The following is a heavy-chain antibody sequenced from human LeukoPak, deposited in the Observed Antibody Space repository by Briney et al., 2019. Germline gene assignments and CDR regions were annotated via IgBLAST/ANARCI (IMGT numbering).Heavy chain of an antibody. D-gene: IGHD6-13*01. J-gene: IGHJ4*02. Sequence: GGSLRLSCTASGFTFGDYAMSWFRQAPGKGLEWVGFIRSKAYGGTTEYAASVKGRFTISRDDSKSIAYLQMNSLKTEDTAVYYCTRSSSSWYLAYFDYWGQGTLVTVSS. CDR2: IRSKAYGGTT. CDR3: TRSSSSWYLAYFDY. CDR1: GFTFGDYA. V-gene: IGHV3-49*03.